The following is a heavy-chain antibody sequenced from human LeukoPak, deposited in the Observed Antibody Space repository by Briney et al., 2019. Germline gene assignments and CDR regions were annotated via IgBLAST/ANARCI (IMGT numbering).Heavy chain of an antibody. D-gene: IGHD6-19*01. CDR3: AKDVGPIAVAGTGAFDI. J-gene: IGHJ3*02. CDR1: GFTFSSYA. V-gene: IGHV3-30-3*01. Sequence: PGGSLRLSCAASGFTFSSYAMHWVRQAPGKGLEWVAVISYDGSNKYYADSVKGRFTISRDNSKNTLYLQMNSLRAEDTAVYYCAKDVGPIAVAGTGAFDIWGQGTMVTVSS. CDR2: ISYDGSNK.